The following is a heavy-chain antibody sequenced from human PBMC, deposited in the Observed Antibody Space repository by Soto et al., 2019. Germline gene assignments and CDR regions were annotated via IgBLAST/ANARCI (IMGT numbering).Heavy chain of an antibody. CDR3: ARDGLITTSGVDFDC. CDR2: IKGDGSGT. CDR1: GFTFSNYW. J-gene: IGHJ4*02. V-gene: IGHV3-74*03. D-gene: IGHD7-27*01. Sequence: EVQLVESGGGLVQPGGSLRLSCAASGFTFSNYWMHWVRQAPGKGLVWVSRIKGDGSGTTYADSVKGRFTISRDNAKNTLYLQMDSLRAEDTAVYYCARDGLITTSGVDFDCWRQGTLVTVSS.